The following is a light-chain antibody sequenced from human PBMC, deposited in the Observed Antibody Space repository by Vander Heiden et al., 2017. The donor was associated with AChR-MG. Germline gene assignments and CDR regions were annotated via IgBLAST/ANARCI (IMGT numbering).Light chain of an antibody. CDR3: QQYGTYPPT. J-gene: IGKJ1*01. CDR2: AAS. Sequence: DIQMTQSPSSLSGSVGDRVTITCRASRGINNYLAWFQQKPGEAPKSLIYAASNLQSGVPSKVSGSGSGTDFTLTISSLQPEDFATYYCQQYGTYPPTFGQGTKVEIK. CDR1: RGINNY. V-gene: IGKV1-16*02.